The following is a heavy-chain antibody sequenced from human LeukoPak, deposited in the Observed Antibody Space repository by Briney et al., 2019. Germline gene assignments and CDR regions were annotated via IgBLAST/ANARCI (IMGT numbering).Heavy chain of an antibody. D-gene: IGHD1-1*01. Sequence: SETLSLTCTVSGDSVSIYYWSWIRQPPGKGLEWIGYIYYRGNTNYNPSLKSRVTMAVDTSKNQFSLKVSSVTAADTAVYYCARAGNNWSFDYWGQGTLVTVFS. CDR1: GDSVSIYY. CDR3: ARAGNNWSFDY. CDR2: IYYRGNT. V-gene: IGHV4-59*02. J-gene: IGHJ4*02.